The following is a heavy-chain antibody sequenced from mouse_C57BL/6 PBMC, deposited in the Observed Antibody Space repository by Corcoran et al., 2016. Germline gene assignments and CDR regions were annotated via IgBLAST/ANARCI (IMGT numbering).Heavy chain of an antibody. J-gene: IGHJ1*03. V-gene: IGHV9-3*01. D-gene: IGHD1-1*01. Sequence: QIQLVQSGPELKKPGETVKISCKASGYTFTTYGMRWVKPAPGKGLKWMGWINTYSGVPTYADDFKGRFAFSLETSASTAYLQINNLKNEDTATYFCARTFPYYGSSAWYFDVWGTGTTVTVSS. CDR2: INTYSGVP. CDR1: GYTFTTYG. CDR3: ARTFPYYGSSAWYFDV.